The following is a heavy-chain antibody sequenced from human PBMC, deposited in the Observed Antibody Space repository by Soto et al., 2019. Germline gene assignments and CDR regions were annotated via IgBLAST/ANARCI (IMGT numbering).Heavy chain of an antibody. CDR1: GYTFTSYD. Sequence: QVQLVQSGAEVKKPGASVKVSCKASGYTFTSYDINWVRQATGQGLEWMGWVNPNSGNIGYAQKFKGRVTMTRNTSISTADVKLGSVSFEHTAVYYCARTTRYCSGGSCYLGVKYYYNCYMELWGKGTTVTVSS. D-gene: IGHD2-15*01. CDR3: ARTTRYCSGGSCYLGVKYYYNCYMEL. J-gene: IGHJ6*03. CDR2: VNPNSGNI. V-gene: IGHV1-8*01.